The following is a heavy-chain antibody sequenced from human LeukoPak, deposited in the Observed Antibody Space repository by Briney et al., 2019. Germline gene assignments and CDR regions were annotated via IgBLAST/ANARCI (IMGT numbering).Heavy chain of an antibody. CDR3: ARGVWPSAYYYYCMDV. CDR1: GGSISSYY. CDR2: IYHSGST. Sequence: SETLSLTCTVSGGSISSYYWTWIRQPPGKGLEWIGYIYHSGSTNYDPSLKSRVTISVDTSKNQFSLKLGSVTAADTAVYYCARGVWPSAYYYYCMDVWGQGTTVTVSS. D-gene: IGHD3-16*01. V-gene: IGHV4-59*01. J-gene: IGHJ6*02.